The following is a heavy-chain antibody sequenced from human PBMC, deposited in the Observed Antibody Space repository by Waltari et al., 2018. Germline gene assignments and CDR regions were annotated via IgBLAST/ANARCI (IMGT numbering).Heavy chain of an antibody. Sequence: EVQLVESGGGLVQPGGSLRLSCAASGFTFSSYTMSWVRQAPGKGLEWVSAISGSGDTTYYADSVKGRFTISRDNSKNTLYLQMNSLRAEDTAVYYCATPSLMVVVINYYFDYWGQGALVTVSS. CDR2: ISGSGDTT. V-gene: IGHV3-23*04. D-gene: IGHD3-22*01. CDR1: GFTFSSYT. CDR3: ATPSLMVVVINYYFDY. J-gene: IGHJ4*02.